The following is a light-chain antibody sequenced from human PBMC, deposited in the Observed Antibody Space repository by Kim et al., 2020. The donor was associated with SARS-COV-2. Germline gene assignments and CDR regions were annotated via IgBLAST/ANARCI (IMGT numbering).Light chain of an antibody. CDR1: RGHSSYA. V-gene: IGLV4-69*01. CDR2: LNSDGSH. Sequence: ASVKLTCTLSRGHSSYAIAGHQQQPEKGPRYLMKLNSDGSHSKGDGIPDRFSGSSSGAERYLTISSLQSEDEADYYCQTWGTGIVVFGGGTQLTVL. CDR3: QTWGTGIVV. J-gene: IGLJ2*01.